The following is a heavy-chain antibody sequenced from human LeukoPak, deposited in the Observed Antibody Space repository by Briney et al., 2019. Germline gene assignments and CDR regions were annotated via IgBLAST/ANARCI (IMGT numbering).Heavy chain of an antibody. CDR1: GFSLSGNH. V-gene: IGHV3-53*01. CDR2: IYRGGST. Sequence: PGGSLRLSCAASGFSLSGNHMCWVRQAPGKGLEWVSIIYRGGSTYYADSVKGRFTISRDTSKNTLYLQMNSLRAEDTAVYYCARDLAYWGQGTLVTVSS. CDR3: ARDLAY. J-gene: IGHJ4*02.